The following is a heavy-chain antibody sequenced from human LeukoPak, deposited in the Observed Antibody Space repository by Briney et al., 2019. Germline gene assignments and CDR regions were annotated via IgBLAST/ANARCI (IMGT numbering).Heavy chain of an antibody. CDR3: ATNPGVQLCCDY. CDR2: ISYDGSNK. J-gene: IGHJ4*02. D-gene: IGHD5-18*01. Sequence: GGSLRLSCAASGFTFSSYAMHWVRQAPGKGLEWVAVISYDGSNKYYADSVKGRFTISRDNSKNTLYLQMNSLGAEDTAVYYCATNPGVQLCCDYWGQGTLVTVSS. CDR1: GFTFSSYA. V-gene: IGHV3-30-3*01.